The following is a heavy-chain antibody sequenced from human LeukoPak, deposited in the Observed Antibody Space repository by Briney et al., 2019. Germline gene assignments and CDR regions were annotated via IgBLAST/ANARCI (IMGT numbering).Heavy chain of an antibody. Sequence: GGSLRLSCAASGFTFSDYYMSWIRQAPGKGLEWVSYITSSGSTIYYADSVKGRFTTSRDSAKNSLYLQMNSLRAEDTAVYYCAELGITMIGGVWGKGTTVTISS. J-gene: IGHJ6*04. CDR1: GFTFSDYY. D-gene: IGHD3-10*02. V-gene: IGHV3-11*04. CDR2: ITSSGSTI. CDR3: AELGITMIGGV.